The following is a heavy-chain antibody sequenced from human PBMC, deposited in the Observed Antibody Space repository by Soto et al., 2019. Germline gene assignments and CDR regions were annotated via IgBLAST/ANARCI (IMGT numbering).Heavy chain of an antibody. CDR2: IFSSGST. CDR3: SRDQGVVVTADNWFDP. D-gene: IGHD2-21*02. CDR1: GGSSPDYS. Sequence: PSETLSLTCTVPGGSSPDYSWVWRRQPAGKGLEWIGRIFSSGSTNYNPSLKGRIPMSLDTSKNKFSLKLNSATATDTAVYFCSRDQGVVVTADNWFDPWGQGILVTVSS. J-gene: IGHJ5*02. V-gene: IGHV4-4*07.